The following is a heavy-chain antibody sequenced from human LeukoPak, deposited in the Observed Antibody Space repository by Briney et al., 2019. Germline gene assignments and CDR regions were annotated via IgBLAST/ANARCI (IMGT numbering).Heavy chain of an antibody. CDR3: ARDRPYGDWRKKFDP. J-gene: IGHJ5*02. V-gene: IGHV4-4*02. Sequence: PSGTLSLTCAVAGGSISSSHWWSWVRQAPGKGLEWIGEIYQSGTTNYNPSLKSRVTISLDNSKNQLSLKLSSVTAEDTAVYYCARDRPYGDWRKKFDPWGQGTLVTVSS. CDR1: GGSISSSHW. CDR2: IYQSGTT. D-gene: IGHD4-17*01.